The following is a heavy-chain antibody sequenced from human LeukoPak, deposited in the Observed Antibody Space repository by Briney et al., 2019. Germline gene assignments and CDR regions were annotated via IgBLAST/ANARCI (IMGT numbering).Heavy chain of an antibody. Sequence: SETLSLTCTVSGGSISGSSYYWGWIRQPPGKGLEWMGSIYYSGSTYYNPSLKSRVTISVDTSKNQFSLKLSSVTAADTAVYYCASPRGGSYYYDSSGHYPPFDYWGQGTLVTVSS. D-gene: IGHD3-22*01. CDR3: ASPRGGSYYYDSSGHYPPFDY. J-gene: IGHJ4*02. CDR1: GGSISGSSYY. V-gene: IGHV4-39*01. CDR2: IYYSGST.